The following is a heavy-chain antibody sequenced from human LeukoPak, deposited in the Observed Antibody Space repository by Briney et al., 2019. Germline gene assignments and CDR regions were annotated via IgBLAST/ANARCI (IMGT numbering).Heavy chain of an antibody. J-gene: IGHJ3*02. V-gene: IGHV6-1*01. CDR2: TYYRSKWYN. CDR3: ARYGDYKGGSFDI. D-gene: IGHD4-17*01. Sequence: SQTLSLTCALSGDSFSSNSAAWNWIRQSPSRGLEWLGRTYYRSKWYNDYAVSVKSRITNNPDTSKNQFSLQLNSVTPEDTAVYYCARYGDYKGGSFDIWGQGTMVTVSS. CDR1: GDSFSSNSAA.